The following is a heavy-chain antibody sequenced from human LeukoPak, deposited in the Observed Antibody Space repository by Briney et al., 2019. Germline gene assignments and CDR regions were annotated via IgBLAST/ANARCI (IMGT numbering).Heavy chain of an antibody. CDR2: IYTSGST. Sequence: SQTLSLTCTVSGGSISSGSYYWNWIRQPAGKGLEWIGRIYTSGSTNYNPSLKSRVTISVDTSKNQFSLKLSSVTAADTAVYYCARVPLDDRIAVAEYYFDYWGQGTLVTVSS. V-gene: IGHV4-61*02. CDR1: GGSISSGSYY. D-gene: IGHD6-19*01. J-gene: IGHJ4*02. CDR3: ARVPLDDRIAVAEYYFDY.